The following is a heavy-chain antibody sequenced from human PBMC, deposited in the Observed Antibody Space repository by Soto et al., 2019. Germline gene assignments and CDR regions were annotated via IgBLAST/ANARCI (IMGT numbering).Heavy chain of an antibody. CDR2: IYYSGST. Sequence: VQLQESGPGLVRPSETLSLTCTVSGGSISSYYWSWIRQPPGKGLEWIGYIYYSGSTNYNPSLKSRVTISVDTSKNQFSLKLSSVTAADTAVYYCARDDREGYNFQFDYWGQGTLVTVSS. J-gene: IGHJ4*02. D-gene: IGHD1-20*01. CDR1: GGSISSYY. CDR3: ARDDREGYNFQFDY. V-gene: IGHV4-59*01.